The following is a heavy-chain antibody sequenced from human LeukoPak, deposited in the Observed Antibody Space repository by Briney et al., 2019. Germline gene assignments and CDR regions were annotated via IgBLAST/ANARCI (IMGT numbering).Heavy chain of an antibody. V-gene: IGHV3-21*01. CDR2: ISSSSSYI. Sequence: GGSLRLSCAASGFTFSSYSMNWVRQAPGKGLEWVSSISSSSSYIYYADSVKGRFTISRDNAKNSLYLQMNSLRAEDTAVYYCARIGYSGSYGENWFDPWGQGTLVTVSS. D-gene: IGHD1-26*01. CDR3: ARIGYSGSYGENWFDP. J-gene: IGHJ5*02. CDR1: GFTFSSYS.